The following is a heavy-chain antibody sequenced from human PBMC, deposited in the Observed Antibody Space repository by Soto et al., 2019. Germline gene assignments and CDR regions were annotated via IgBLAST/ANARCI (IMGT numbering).Heavy chain of an antibody. V-gene: IGHV1-69*02. D-gene: IGHD3-10*01. CDR3: ARGFPYYYGSGSQVPYYFDY. Sequence: ASVKVSCKASGGTFSSYTISWVRQAPGQGLEWMGRIIPILGIANYAQKFQGRVTITADKSTSTAYMELSSLRSEDTAVYYCARGFPYYYGSGSQVPYYFDYWGQGTLVTVSS. CDR1: GGTFSSYT. J-gene: IGHJ4*02. CDR2: IIPILGIA.